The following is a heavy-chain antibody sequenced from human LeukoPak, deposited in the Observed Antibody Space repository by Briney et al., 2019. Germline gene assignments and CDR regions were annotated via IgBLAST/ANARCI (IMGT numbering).Heavy chain of an antibody. CDR1: GGSTINYF. CDR2: IYTSGTT. V-gene: IGHV4-4*07. CDR3: ARAEGSGSGAYTLDY. J-gene: IGHJ4*02. Sequence: PSETLSLTCTVSGGSTINYFRSWIRQPAGRGLEWIGHIYTSGTTHYNPSLKNRVTISLDTSKSQFSLQLHSVTAADSAVYYCARAEGSGSGAYTLDYWGQGILVTVSS. D-gene: IGHD3-10*01.